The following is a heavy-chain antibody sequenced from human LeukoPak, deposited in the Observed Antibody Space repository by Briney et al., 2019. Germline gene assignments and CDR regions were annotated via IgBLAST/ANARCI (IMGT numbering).Heavy chain of an antibody. CDR1: GWSFSGSN. V-gene: IGHV4-34*01. CDR3: VRAYDY. CDR2: IYNSGST. Sequence: SETLSLTCAVYGWSFSGSNWSWIRRPPGKGLEWIGEIYNSGSTIYNPSLKSRVTISVDTSKNLLPLNLNSVTAADTAVYYCVRAYDYWGQGTLVTVSS. J-gene: IGHJ4*02.